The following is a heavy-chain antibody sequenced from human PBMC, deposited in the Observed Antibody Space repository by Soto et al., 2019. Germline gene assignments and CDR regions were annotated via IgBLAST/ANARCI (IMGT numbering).Heavy chain of an antibody. Sequence: SETLSLTCTVSGGSISSGDYYWSWIRQPPWKGLEWIGYIYYSRSAYYNPSRKRRVTISVDTSKNQCSLKLSSVTAADTAVYYCARAGSGSYYTYYYYYGMDVWGQGTTVTVSS. CDR3: ARAGSGSYYTYYYYYGMDV. J-gene: IGHJ6*02. CDR2: IYYSRSA. CDR1: GGSISSGDYY. V-gene: IGHV4-30-4*01. D-gene: IGHD3-10*01.